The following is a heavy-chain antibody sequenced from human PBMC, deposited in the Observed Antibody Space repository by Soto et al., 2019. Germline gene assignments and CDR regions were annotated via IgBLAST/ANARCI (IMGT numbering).Heavy chain of an antibody. CDR1: GYTFTIYG. D-gene: IGHD4-17*01. CDR2: IGAYNGNT. Sequence: QVQLVQSGAEVKKPGASVKVSCKASGYTFTIYGISWVRQAPGQGLEWMGWIGAYNGNTNYAQKLQGRGTMTTDTSTSTAYMGLRGQRSDDTAVYYCERVTTVETGSYWGQGTLVTVSS. V-gene: IGHV1-18*01. J-gene: IGHJ4*02. CDR3: ERVTTVETGSY.